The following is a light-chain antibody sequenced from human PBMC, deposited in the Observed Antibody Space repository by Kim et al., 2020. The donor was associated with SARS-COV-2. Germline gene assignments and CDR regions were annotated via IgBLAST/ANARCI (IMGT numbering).Light chain of an antibody. V-gene: IGKV1-39*01. Sequence: ASVGDRVTITCRASQSINTYLNWYQQKPGKALHLLIHSVSSLQSGVPSRFSGSGSGALFTLTINNLQPEDFATYYCQQNYNSPLTFGGGTKVDIK. CDR3: QQNYNSPLT. CDR2: SVS. CDR1: QSINTY. J-gene: IGKJ4*01.